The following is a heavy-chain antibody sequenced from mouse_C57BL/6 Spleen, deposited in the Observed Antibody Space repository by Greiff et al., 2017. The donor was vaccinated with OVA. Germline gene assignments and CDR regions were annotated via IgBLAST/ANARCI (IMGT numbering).Heavy chain of an antibody. Sequence: QVHVKQPGAELVRPGSSVKLSCKASGYTFTSYWMHWVKQRPIQGLEWIGNIDPSDSETHYNQKFQDKATLTVDKSTSTADMQLSSLTSEDSAVYYCARALLYYDDDGYWGQGTTLTVSS. D-gene: IGHD2-4*01. CDR2: IDPSDSET. V-gene: IGHV1-52*01. J-gene: IGHJ2*01. CDR3: ARALLYYDDDGY. CDR1: GYTFTSYW.